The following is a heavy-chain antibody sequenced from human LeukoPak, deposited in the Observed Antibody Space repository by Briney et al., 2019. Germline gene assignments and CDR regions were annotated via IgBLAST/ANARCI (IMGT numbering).Heavy chain of an antibody. J-gene: IGHJ6*03. CDR3: ARSDIVATSYYYYYMDV. CDR2: FDPEDGET. V-gene: IGHV1-24*01. Sequence: ASVKVSCKVSGYTLTELSMHWVRQAPGKGLEWMGGFDPEDGETIYAQRFQGRVTMTEDTSTDTAYMELSSLRSEDTAVYYCARSDIVATSYYYYYMDVWGKGTTVTISS. CDR1: GYTLTELS. D-gene: IGHD5-12*01.